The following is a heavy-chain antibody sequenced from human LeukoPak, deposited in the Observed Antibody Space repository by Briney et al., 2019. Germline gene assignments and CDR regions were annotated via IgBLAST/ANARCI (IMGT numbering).Heavy chain of an antibody. D-gene: IGHD6-13*01. J-gene: IGHJ1*01. V-gene: IGHV4-4*07. CDR1: GASITLYS. CDR3: ARGYPLSTTAAGTYFQH. CDR2: INTSGSI. Sequence: PSETLSLTCTVSGASITLYSWSWIRQPAGKGLEWIGRINTSGSINHNPSLKSRVTMSVDTSKNHFSLNLTSVTAADTAVYYCARGYPLSTTAAGTYFQHWGQGTLVTVSS.